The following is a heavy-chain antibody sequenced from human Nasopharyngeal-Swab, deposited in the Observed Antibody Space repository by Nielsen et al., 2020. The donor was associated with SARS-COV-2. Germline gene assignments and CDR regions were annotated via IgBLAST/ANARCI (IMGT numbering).Heavy chain of an antibody. Sequence: SETLSLTCTVSGGSISSYYWSWIRQPAGKGLEWIGRIYTSGSTNYTPSLKSRVTMSVDTSKNQFSLKLSSVTAADTAVYYCARGSYYDFWSGYPIYYYYYGMDVWGQGTTVTVSS. CDR2: IYTSGST. V-gene: IGHV4-4*07. CDR1: GGSISSYY. J-gene: IGHJ6*02. D-gene: IGHD3-3*01. CDR3: ARGSYYDFWSGYPIYYYYYGMDV.